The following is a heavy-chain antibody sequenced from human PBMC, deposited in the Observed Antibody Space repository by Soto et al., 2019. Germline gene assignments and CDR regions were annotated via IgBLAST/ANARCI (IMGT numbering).Heavy chain of an antibody. CDR3: ASTLTYGSGSHEFDY. CDR2: IYPGDSDT. D-gene: IGHD3-10*01. V-gene: IGHV5-51*01. Sequence: PGESLKISCKGSGYSFTSYWIGWVRQMPGKGLEWMGIIYPGDSDTRYSPSFQGQVTISADKSISTAYLQWSSLKASDTAMYYCASTLTYGSGSHEFDYWGQGTLVTVSS. CDR1: GYSFTSYW. J-gene: IGHJ4*02.